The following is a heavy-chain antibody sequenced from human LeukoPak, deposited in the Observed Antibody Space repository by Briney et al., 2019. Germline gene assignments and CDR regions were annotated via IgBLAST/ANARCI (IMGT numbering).Heavy chain of an antibody. CDR2: FSGSGGST. CDR3: ATSGLSRFGF. CDR1: GFTFSNYA. V-gene: IGHV3-23*01. D-gene: IGHD2/OR15-2a*01. Sequence: GGSLSLSCAAAGFTFSNYAVSWVRQATGKGLEWVSAFSGSGGSTYYANSVKGRFTISRDNSKNTLYLQMNSLRAEDTAVYYCATSGLSRFGFWGQGTLVTVSS. J-gene: IGHJ4*02.